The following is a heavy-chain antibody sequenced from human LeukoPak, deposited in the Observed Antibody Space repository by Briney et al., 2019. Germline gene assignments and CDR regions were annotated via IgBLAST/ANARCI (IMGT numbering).Heavy chain of an antibody. D-gene: IGHD1-26*01. CDR2: INHSGST. CDR3: ARGLGGRDDY. V-gene: IGHV4-34*01. Sequence: PSETLTLTCAVYGESFGAYYWSWIRHPPGKGLEWIGEINHSGSTNYNPSLKSRVTLSADTSKNQFSLNLTSVAAADTAVYYCARGLGGRDDYWGQGTLVTVSS. CDR1: GESFGAYY. J-gene: IGHJ4*02.